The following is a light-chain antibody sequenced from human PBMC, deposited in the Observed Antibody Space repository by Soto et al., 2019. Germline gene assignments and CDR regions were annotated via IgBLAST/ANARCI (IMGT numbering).Light chain of an antibody. J-gene: IGKJ1*01. Sequence: IMLTQSPCALSLSTGERATLSCRASQSVSNNYLAWYQQKPGQAPRLLIYGASNRATGIPDRFSGSGSGTDFTLTISRLEPEDFAVYYCQQYGSSGTFGQGTKVAIK. CDR2: GAS. CDR1: QSVSNNY. CDR3: QQYGSSGT. V-gene: IGKV3-20*01.